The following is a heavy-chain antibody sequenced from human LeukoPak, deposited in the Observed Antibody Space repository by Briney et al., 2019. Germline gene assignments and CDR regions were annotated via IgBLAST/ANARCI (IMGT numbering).Heavy chain of an antibody. D-gene: IGHD2-2*01. Sequence: GASVKVSCKASGGTFSSYAISWVRQAPGQGLEWMGGIIPIFGTANYAQKFQGRVTITTDESTSTAYMELSSLRSEDTAVYYCARDRCAAAATSVCYFDYWGQGTLVTVSS. V-gene: IGHV1-69*05. J-gene: IGHJ4*02. CDR3: ARDRCAAAATSVCYFDY. CDR1: GGTFSSYA. CDR2: IIPIFGTA.